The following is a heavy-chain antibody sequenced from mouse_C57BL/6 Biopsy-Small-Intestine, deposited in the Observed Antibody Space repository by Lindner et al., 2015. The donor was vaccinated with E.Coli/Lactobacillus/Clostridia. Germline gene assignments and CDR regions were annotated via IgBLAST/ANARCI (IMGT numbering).Heavy chain of an antibody. CDR1: GYTFTNYG. Sequence: SVKVSCKASGYTFTNYGINWVRQAPGQGLEWMGWISAYNGYTNSAQRLQGRVTMTTDTSTSTAYMELRSLRSDDTAVYYCARDLYGSGTFGFDYWGQGTLVTVSS. CDR2: ISAYNGYT. J-gene: IGHJ4*01. CDR3: ARDLYGSGTFGFDY. V-gene: IGHV1-84*02. D-gene: IGHD2-2*01.